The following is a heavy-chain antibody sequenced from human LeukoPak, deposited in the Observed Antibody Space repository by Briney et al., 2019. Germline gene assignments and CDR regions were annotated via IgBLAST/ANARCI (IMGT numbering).Heavy chain of an antibody. D-gene: IGHD5-18*01. V-gene: IGHV4-38-2*02. CDR1: GNSLSSGYY. Sequence: SETLSLTCAVSGNSLSSGYYWGWIRQPPGKGLEGIGRIYHSGSTYYNPSLKSRVTISVDTSKNQFSLQLSSVTAADSAVYYCARDQNYGYHGYWGQGTLVSVFS. CDR2: IYHSGST. J-gene: IGHJ4*02. CDR3: ARDQNYGYHGY.